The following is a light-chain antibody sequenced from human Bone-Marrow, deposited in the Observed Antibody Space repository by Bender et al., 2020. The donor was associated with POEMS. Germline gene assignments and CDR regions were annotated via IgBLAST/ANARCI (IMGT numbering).Light chain of an antibody. J-gene: IGLJ1*01. CDR2: EDK. Sequence: SYELTQPPSVSVSPGQTARITCSGDALPKKYTYWYQQKPGQAPVMVIFEDKRQPSGIPDRCSGSSSGTTVTLTITGVQAEDEADYYCQSADSSGTNYVFGAGTTVTVL. CDR1: ALPKKY. CDR3: QSADSSGTNYV. V-gene: IGLV3-25*03.